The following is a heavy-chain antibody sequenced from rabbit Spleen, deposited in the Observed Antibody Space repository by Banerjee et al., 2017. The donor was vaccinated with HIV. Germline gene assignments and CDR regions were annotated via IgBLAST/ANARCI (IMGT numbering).Heavy chain of an antibody. J-gene: IGHJ6*01. V-gene: IGHV1S40*01. CDR3: ARDTSSSFSSYGMDL. Sequence: QSLEESGGDLVKPGASLPLTCTASGVSFSISSYMCWVRQAPGKGLEWIACIDAGSSAFTYFATWAKGRFTISKTSSTTVTLQMTRLTAADTATYFCARDTSSSFSSYGMDLWGQGTLVTVS. D-gene: IGHD1-1*01. CDR2: IDAGSSAFT. CDR1: GVSFSISSY.